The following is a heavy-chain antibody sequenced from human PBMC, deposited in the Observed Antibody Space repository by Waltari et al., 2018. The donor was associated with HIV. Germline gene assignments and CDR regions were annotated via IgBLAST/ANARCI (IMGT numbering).Heavy chain of an antibody. CDR1: GVSISSGNHY. D-gene: IGHD5-12*01. V-gene: IGHV4-39*07. Sequence: QLQLQESGPGLVKPSETLSLTCTVSGVSISSGNHYWAWIRQPPGKGLEWIGSIYYSGRSTYYNPSLKSRVSMSVDSSKNQFSLMLSSVTAADTAVYFCARDPRGYTGYDFGAYGLDHWGQGALVTVSS. CDR3: ARDPRGYTGYDFGAYGLDH. CDR2: IYYSGRST. J-gene: IGHJ4*02.